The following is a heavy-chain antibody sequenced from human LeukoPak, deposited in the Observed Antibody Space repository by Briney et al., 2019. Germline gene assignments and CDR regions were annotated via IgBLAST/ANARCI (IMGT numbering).Heavy chain of an antibody. V-gene: IGHV1-69*05. CDR2: IIPIFGTA. Sequence: SVKVSCKASGGTFSSYAISWVRQAPGQGLEWMGGIIPIFGTANYAQKFQGRVTITTDESTSTAYMELSSLRSEDTAVYYCARGFSSGWYGAGFWFDYWGQGTLVTVSS. CDR3: ARGFSSGWYGAGFWFDY. CDR1: GGTFSSYA. J-gene: IGHJ4*02. D-gene: IGHD6-19*01.